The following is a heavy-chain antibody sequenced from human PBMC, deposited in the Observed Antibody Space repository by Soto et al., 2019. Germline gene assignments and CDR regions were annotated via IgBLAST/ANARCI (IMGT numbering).Heavy chain of an antibody. Sequence: GGSLRLSCAASGFTFSSYAMSWFRQAPGKGLEWVSAISGSGGSTYYADSVKGRFTISRDNSKNTLYLQMNSLRAEDTAVYYCAKDDLGKGEAGTFFRWGKGTLVTVST. D-gene: IGHD6-19*01. J-gene: IGHJ4*02. CDR3: AKDDLGKGEAGTFFR. CDR2: ISGSGGST. CDR1: GFTFSSYA. V-gene: IGHV3-23*01.